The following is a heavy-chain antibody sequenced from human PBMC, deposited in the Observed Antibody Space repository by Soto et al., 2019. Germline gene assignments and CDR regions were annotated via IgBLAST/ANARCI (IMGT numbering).Heavy chain of an antibody. CDR1: GFTFSNFA. J-gene: IGHJ4*02. CDR2: ISGSGEDT. D-gene: IGHD1-1*01. V-gene: IGHV3-23*01. CDR3: ANPIPKTGTTFGF. Sequence: QLLESGGGFVQPGGSLRLSCLASGFTFSNFAMAWVRQPPGEGLEWVSAISGSGEDTFYADSMKGRFTISRDNSKDTLYLQINSLRAEDTAVYYCANPIPKTGTTFGFWGQRTLVTVSS.